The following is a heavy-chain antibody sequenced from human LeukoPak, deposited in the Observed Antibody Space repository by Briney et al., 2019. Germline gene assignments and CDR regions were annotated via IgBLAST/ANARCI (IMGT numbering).Heavy chain of an antibody. V-gene: IGHV3-48*01. D-gene: IGHD1-26*01. J-gene: IGHJ6*03. CDR3: ARGGSQYYYYYMDV. CDR2: ISSSSSTI. Sequence: PGGSLRLSCAASGFTFSSYSMNWVRQAPGQGLEWVSYISSSSSTIYYADSVKGRFTISRDNAKNSLYLQMNSLRAEDTAVYYCARGGSQYYYYYMDVWGKGTTVTVSS. CDR1: GFTFSSYS.